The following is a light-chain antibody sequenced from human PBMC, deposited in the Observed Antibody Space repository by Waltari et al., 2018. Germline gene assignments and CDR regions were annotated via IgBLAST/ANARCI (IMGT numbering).Light chain of an antibody. J-gene: IGLJ3*02. V-gene: IGLV3-21*04. CDR2: YDS. Sequence: SYVLTQPPSVSVAPGKTARITCAENNIGSKSVHWYQQKPGQAPVLVIYYDSDRPSGIPERFSASNSGNVATLTISRVEAGDEADYYCQVWDTSGDHPVFGGGTKVTVL. CDR1: NIGSKS. CDR3: QVWDTSGDHPV.